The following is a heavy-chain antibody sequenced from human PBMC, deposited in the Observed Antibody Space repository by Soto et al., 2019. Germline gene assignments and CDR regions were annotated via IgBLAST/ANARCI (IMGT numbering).Heavy chain of an antibody. CDR3: ARGSYGFLLGY. CDR1: GGSISSSSYY. Sequence: SETLSLTCTVSGGSISSSSYYWGWIRQPPGKGLEWIGSIYYSGSTYSNPSLKSRVTISVDTSKNQFALKLSSVTAADTAVYYCARGSYGFLLGYWGQGTLVTVSS. CDR2: IYYSGST. D-gene: IGHD5-18*01. V-gene: IGHV4-39*01. J-gene: IGHJ4*02.